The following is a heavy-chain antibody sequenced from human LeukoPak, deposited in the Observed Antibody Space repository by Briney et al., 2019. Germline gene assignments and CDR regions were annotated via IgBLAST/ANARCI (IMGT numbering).Heavy chain of an antibody. J-gene: IGHJ4*02. V-gene: IGHV4-34*01. CDR3: SSLEVSSSWRY. Sequence: SETLPLTCAVYGGSFSGYYWSWIRQPPGKGLEWIGSIYYTGSTDYTPSLKSRATISADTSKNQFSLKLTSVTAADTAVYYCSSLEVSSSWRYWGQGTLVTVSS. CDR2: IYYTGST. D-gene: IGHD6-13*01. CDR1: GGSFSGYY.